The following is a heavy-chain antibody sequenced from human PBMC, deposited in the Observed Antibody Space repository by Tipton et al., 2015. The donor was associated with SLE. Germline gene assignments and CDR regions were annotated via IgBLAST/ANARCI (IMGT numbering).Heavy chain of an antibody. CDR2: IYYSGST. Sequence: LRLSCAVSGYSISSGYYWGWIRQPPGKGLEWIGSIYYSGSTYYNPSLKSRVTISVDTSKNQFSLKLSSVTAADTAVYYCASPGSSGCIDYWGQGTLVTVSS. J-gene: IGHJ4*02. V-gene: IGHV4-38-2*01. CDR1: GYSISSGYY. CDR3: ASPGSSGCIDY. D-gene: IGHD6-19*01.